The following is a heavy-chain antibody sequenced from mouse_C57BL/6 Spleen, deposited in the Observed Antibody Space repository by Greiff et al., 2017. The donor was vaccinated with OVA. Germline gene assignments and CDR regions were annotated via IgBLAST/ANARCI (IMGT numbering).Heavy chain of an antibody. Sequence: VQLQQSGPELVKPGASVKISCKASGYTFTDYYMNWVKQSHGKSLEWIGDINPNNGGTSYNQKFKGKATLTVDKSSSTAYMELRSLTSEDSAVYYCARKGTYDYESYWGQGTTLTVSS. CDR2: INPNNGGT. V-gene: IGHV1-26*01. D-gene: IGHD2-4*01. J-gene: IGHJ2*01. CDR3: ARKGTYDYESY. CDR1: GYTFTDYY.